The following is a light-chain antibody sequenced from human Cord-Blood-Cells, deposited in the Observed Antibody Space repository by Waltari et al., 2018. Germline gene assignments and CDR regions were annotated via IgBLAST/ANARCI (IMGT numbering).Light chain of an antibody. Sequence: DIQITQSPSTLSASVGDRVTITFRASQRISSWLAWYQQKPGKAPKLLIYKASSLESGVPSRFSGSGSGTEFTLTISSLQPDDFATYYCQQYNSYSWTFGQGTKVEIK. CDR3: QQYNSYSWT. V-gene: IGKV1-5*03. J-gene: IGKJ1*01. CDR2: KAS. CDR1: QRISSW.